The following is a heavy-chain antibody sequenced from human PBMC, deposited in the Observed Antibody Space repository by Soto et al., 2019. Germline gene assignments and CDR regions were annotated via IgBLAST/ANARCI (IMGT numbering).Heavy chain of an antibody. Sequence: ASVKVSCKASGYTFTGYYMHWARQAPGQGLEWMGWINPNRGGTNYAHKFQVWVTMTRDTSRITAYMELSRLISDDTAVYYCSRSRSYCSSTSCSPHLYYYYGMDVWGQGTTVTVSS. D-gene: IGHD2-2*01. J-gene: IGHJ6*02. CDR1: GYTFTGYY. V-gene: IGHV1-2*04. CDR2: INPNRGGT. CDR3: SRSRSYCSSTSCSPHLYYYYGMDV.